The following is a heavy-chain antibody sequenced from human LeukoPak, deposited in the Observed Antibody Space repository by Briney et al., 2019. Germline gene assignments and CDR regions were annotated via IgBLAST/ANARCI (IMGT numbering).Heavy chain of an antibody. CDR2: ISGSGGSI. V-gene: IGHV3-23*01. D-gene: IGHD4-17*01. J-gene: IGHJ4*02. Sequence: HPGGSLRLSCAASGFTFNSYAMSWVRQAPGKGLEWVSAISGSGGSIYYADSVKGRFTISRDNSNNTLYLQTNSLRAEDTAVYYCAKVGSSYGDYGGIDYWGQGTLVTVSS. CDR3: AKVGSSYGDYGGIDY. CDR1: GFTFNSYA.